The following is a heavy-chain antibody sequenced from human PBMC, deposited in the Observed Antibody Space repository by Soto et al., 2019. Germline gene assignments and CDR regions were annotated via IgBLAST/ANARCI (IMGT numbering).Heavy chain of an antibody. J-gene: IGHJ4*02. V-gene: IGHV3-33*01. Sequence: PGGSLRLSGAASGFTFSSYCIHWVRQAPGKGLEWVAVIWYDGSNKYYADSVKGRFTISRDNSKNTLYLQMNRLRAEDTAVYYCARARETGTTFFDYWGQRTLVAVSS. CDR3: ARARETGTTFFDY. D-gene: IGHD1-7*01. CDR2: IWYDGSNK. CDR1: GFTFSSYC.